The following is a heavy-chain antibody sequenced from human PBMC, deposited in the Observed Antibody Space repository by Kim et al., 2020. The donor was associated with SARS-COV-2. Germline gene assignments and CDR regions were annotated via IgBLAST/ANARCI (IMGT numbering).Heavy chain of an antibody. Sequence: SETLSLTCTVSGGSISSYYWSWIRQPPGKGLEWIGYIFYSGRTNSNPSLKSRVTISVATSKNQSSLKRGSVTAAATAGYNGARSLRVRGAYDYWGQGTL. D-gene: IGHD3-10*01. CDR3: ARSLRVRGAYDY. V-gene: IGHV4-59*13. J-gene: IGHJ4*02. CDR2: IFYSGRT. CDR1: GGSISSYY.